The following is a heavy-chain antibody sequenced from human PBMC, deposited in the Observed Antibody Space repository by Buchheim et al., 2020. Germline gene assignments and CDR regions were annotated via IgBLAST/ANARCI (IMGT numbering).Heavy chain of an antibody. D-gene: IGHD3-10*01. CDR3: ARSYYYGSGSYPDY. Sequence: QVQLVESGGGVVQPGRSLRLSCAASGFTFSSYAMHWVRQAPGKGLEWVAVMSYVGSNKYYADSVKGRFTISRDNSKDTLYLQMNSLRAEDTAVYYCARSYYYGSGSYPDYWGQGTL. CDR1: GFTFSSYA. J-gene: IGHJ4*02. V-gene: IGHV3-30*04. CDR2: MSYVGSNK.